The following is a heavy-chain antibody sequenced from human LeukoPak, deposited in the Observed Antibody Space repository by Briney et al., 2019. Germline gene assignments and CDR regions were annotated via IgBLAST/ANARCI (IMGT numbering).Heavy chain of an antibody. CDR1: GDSVSGGSAG. J-gene: IGHJ5*02. D-gene: IGHD3-10*01. CDR2: ISYRSKWYS. V-gene: IGHV6-1*01. CDR3: TGGGLVRGSLHWFDP. Sequence: SQTLSLTCAISGDSVSGGSAGWNWIRQSPSRGLEWLGRISYRSKWYSDYAISVKSRITINPDTSRNQFSLQLNSVTHDDTAVYYCTGGGLVRGSLHWFDPWGQGTLVTVSS.